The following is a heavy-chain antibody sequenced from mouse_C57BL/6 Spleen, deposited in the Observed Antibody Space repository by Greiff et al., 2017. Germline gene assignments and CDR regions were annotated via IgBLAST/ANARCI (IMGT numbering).Heavy chain of an antibody. Sequence: VKLQQPGAELVKPGASVKVSCKASGYTFTSYWMHWVKQRPGQGLEWIGRIHPSDSDTNYNQKFKGKATLTVDKSSSTAYMQLSSLTSEDSAVYYCARIYYDYDVFAYWGQGTLVTVSA. D-gene: IGHD2-4*01. V-gene: IGHV1-74*01. CDR3: ARIYYDYDVFAY. CDR2: IHPSDSDT. CDR1: GYTFTSYW. J-gene: IGHJ3*01.